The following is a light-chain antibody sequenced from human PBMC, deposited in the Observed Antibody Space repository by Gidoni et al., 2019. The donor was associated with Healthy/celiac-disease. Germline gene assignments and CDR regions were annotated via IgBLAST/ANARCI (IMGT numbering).Light chain of an antibody. CDR2: GKN. CDR1: SLRSYY. J-gene: IGLJ2*01. CDR3: NSRDSSGNHLPVV. V-gene: IGLV3-19*01. Sequence: SSALTQDPAVSVALGQTVRSTCQGDSLRSYYASWYQQKPGQAPVLVIYGKNNRPSGIPDRFSGSSSGNTASLTITGAQAEDEADYYCNSRDSSGNHLPVVFGGGTKLTVL.